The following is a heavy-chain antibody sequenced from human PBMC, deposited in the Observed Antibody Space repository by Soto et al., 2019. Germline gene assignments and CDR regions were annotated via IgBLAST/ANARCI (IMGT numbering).Heavy chain of an antibody. Sequence: QVQLMGSGGGVVQPGRSLRLSCAASGFTFSSYGMHWVRQAPGKGLEWVAVISYDGSNKYYADSVKGRFTISRDNSKNTLYLQMNSLRAEDTAVYYCAKDGQGWNYYYYYHGMDVWGQGTTVTVSS. CDR1: GFTFSSYG. V-gene: IGHV3-30*18. CDR3: AKDGQGWNYYYYYHGMDV. D-gene: IGHD1-7*01. J-gene: IGHJ6*02. CDR2: ISYDGSNK.